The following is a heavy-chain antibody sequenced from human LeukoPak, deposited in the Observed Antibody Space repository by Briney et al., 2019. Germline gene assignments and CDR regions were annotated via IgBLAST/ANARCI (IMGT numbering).Heavy chain of an antibody. V-gene: IGHV3-20*04. CDR3: ATNPPGRTYLQD. Sequence: GGSLRLSCAASGFTFDDYVMTWVRQVPGKGLEWIAEINWIGDTTRYGDSVKGRFTISRDNAKNSLDLQINSLRVEDTAFYYCATNPPGRTYLQDSGQGTVVTVSS. D-gene: IGHD1-1*01. J-gene: IGHJ1*01. CDR2: INWIGDTT. CDR1: GFTFDDYV.